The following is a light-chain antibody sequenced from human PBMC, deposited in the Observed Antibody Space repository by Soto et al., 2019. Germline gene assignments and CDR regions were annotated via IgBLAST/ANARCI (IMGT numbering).Light chain of an antibody. CDR3: QQYGSSPYT. CDR2: GAS. Sequence: EIVLTQSPGTLSLSPGERATLSCRASQSVRNSYFAWYQQKPGQAPRLLIYGASWRATGISDRFSGSGCGTYFTLTSSRLEPEDFAVYCCQQYGSSPYTFVQGTKLEI. J-gene: IGKJ2*01. V-gene: IGKV3-20*01. CDR1: QSVRNSY.